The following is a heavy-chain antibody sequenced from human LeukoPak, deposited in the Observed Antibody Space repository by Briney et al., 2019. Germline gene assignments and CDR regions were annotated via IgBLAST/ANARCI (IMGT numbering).Heavy chain of an antibody. CDR2: IYHSGST. CDR3: ARGWSSGGRRYYYYYGMDV. Sequence: SETLSLTCAVYGGSFSGYYWSWIRQPPGKGLEWIGYIYHSGSTYYNPSLKSRVTISVDRSKNQFSLKLSSVTAADTAVYYCARGWSSGGRRYYYYYGMDVWGQGTTVTVSS. V-gene: IGHV4-34*01. J-gene: IGHJ6*02. D-gene: IGHD2-15*01. CDR1: GGSFSGYY.